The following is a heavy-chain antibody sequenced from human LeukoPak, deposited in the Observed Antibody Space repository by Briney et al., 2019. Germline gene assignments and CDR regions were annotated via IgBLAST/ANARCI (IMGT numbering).Heavy chain of an antibody. D-gene: IGHD3-3*01. CDR1: GYTFTSYG. V-gene: IGHV1-18*01. CDR2: ISAYNGNT. J-gene: IGHJ4*02. Sequence: GASVKVSCKASGYTFTSYGISWVRQAPGQGLEWMGWISAYNGNTNYAQKLQGRVTMTTDTSTSTAYMELRSLRSDDTAVYYCARVGDLPSIYYDFWSGYPPPYFDYWGQGTLVTVSS. CDR3: ARVGDLPSIYYDFWSGYPPPYFDY.